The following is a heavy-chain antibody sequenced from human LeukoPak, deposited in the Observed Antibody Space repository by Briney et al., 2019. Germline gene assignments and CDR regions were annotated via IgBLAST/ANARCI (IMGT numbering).Heavy chain of an antibody. V-gene: IGHV3-11*06. CDR3: ARVSVYSSGKAFDY. CDR2: ISSSSSYI. CDR1: GFTFSDYY. D-gene: IGHD6-19*01. Sequence: PGGSLRLSCAASGFTFSDYYMSWIRQAPGRGLEWVSSISSSSSYIYYADSVKGRFTISRDNAENSLYLQMNSLRAEDTAVYYCARVSVYSSGKAFDYWGQGTLVTVSS. J-gene: IGHJ4*02.